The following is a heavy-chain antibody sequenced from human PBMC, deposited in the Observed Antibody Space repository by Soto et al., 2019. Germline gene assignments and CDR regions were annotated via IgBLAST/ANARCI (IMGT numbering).Heavy chain of an antibody. J-gene: IGHJ1*01. CDR2: IHHSGST. D-gene: IGHD3-10*01. Sequence: SETLSLTCSVSDGSINSGCYYWTWIRQHPGKGLEWIGNIHHSGSTFYNPSLKSRVSISVDTSKNQFSLKLSSVTAADTAVYFCVRGVLSWGQGTLVTVSS. CDR3: VRGVLS. V-gene: IGHV4-31*03. CDR1: DGSINSGCYY.